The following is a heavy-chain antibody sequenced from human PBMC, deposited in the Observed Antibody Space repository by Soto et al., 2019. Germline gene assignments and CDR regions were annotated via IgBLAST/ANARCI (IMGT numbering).Heavy chain of an antibody. Sequence: GGSLRLSCAASGFTFSSYGMHWVRQAPGKGLEWVAVIWYDGSNKYYADSVKGRFTISRDNSKNTLYLQMNSLRAEDTAVYYCAREGEWGLGLGGSCTQNDYSNYCYYYYGMDVWGQGTTVTVSS. D-gene: IGHD4-4*01. CDR3: AREGEWGLGLGGSCTQNDYSNYCYYYYGMDV. CDR2: IWYDGSNK. CDR1: GFTFSSYG. J-gene: IGHJ6*02. V-gene: IGHV3-33*01.